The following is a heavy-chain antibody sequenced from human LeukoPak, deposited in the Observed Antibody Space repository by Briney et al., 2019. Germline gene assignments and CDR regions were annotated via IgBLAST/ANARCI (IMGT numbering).Heavy chain of an antibody. CDR2: FYYSGST. Sequence: SETLSLTCAGSGGSIFSDYGSSVRQPPGNKVWRMGDFYYSGSTNYIPSLKSPVTISVDTSKNQFSLRVSSVTAADTAVYYCARHLNNCGDDCYIFDYWGQGTLVTVYS. J-gene: IGHJ4*02. CDR3: ARHLNNCGDDCYIFDY. D-gene: IGHD2-21*01. V-gene: IGHV4-59*08. CDR1: GGSIFSDY.